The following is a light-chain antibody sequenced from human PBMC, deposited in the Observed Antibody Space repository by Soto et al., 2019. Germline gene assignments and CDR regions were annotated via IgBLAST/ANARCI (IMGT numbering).Light chain of an antibody. CDR3: SSYAGNSNLV. J-gene: IGLJ2*01. CDR1: SSDVGVYNY. Sequence: QSALTQPPSASGSPGQSVTISCTGTSSDVGVYNYVSWYQQYPGKAPKLMIYELTKRPSGVPDRFSGSKSSNTASLTVAGLQADDEADDYCSSYAGNSNLVFGGGTKVTVL. V-gene: IGLV2-8*01. CDR2: ELT.